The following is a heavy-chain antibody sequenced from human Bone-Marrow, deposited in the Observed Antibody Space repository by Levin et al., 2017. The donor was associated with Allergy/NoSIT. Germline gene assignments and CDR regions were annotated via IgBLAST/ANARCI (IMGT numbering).Heavy chain of an antibody. D-gene: IGHD1-26*01. CDR1: GGTFNNYG. J-gene: IGHJ4*02. V-gene: IGHV1-69*06. Sequence: SVKVSCKASGGTFNNYGVNWVRQAPGQGLEWMGGNIPVSGATNYAQKFQGRVTIIADTSSDIVYMELSSLTSEDTAIYYCARGPFVATTTFFDYWGQGTLVTVSS. CDR3: ARGPFVATTTFFDY. CDR2: NIPVSGAT.